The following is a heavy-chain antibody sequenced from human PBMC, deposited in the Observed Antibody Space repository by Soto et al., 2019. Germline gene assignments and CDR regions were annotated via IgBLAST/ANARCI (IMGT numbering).Heavy chain of an antibody. J-gene: IGHJ3*02. CDR1: GGSISSYY. V-gene: IGHV4-59*01. CDR2: IYYSGST. Sequence: SETLSLTCTVSGGSISSYYWSWIRQPPGKGLEWIGYIYYSGSTNYNPSLKSRVTISVDTSKNQFSLKLSSVTAADTAVYYCARVNLGLHLGELSLTVGAFDIWGQGTMVTVSS. CDR3: ARVNLGLHLGELSLTVGAFDI. D-gene: IGHD3-16*02.